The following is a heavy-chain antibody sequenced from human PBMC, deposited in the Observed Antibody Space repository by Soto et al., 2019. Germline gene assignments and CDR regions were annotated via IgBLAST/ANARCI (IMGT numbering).Heavy chain of an antibody. D-gene: IGHD5-18*01. V-gene: IGHV3-66*04. CDR2: IYSGGST. Sequence: EVQLVESGGGLVQPGGSLRLSCAASGVTVSSNYMSWVRQAPGKGLEWVSVIYSGGSTYYADSVKGRFSISRDKSKYTLDLHMNSLRAADTSVYYRARHGYNYSGGYFDYWGQGTLVTVSS. J-gene: IGHJ4*02. CDR3: ARHGYNYSGGYFDY. CDR1: GVTVSSNY.